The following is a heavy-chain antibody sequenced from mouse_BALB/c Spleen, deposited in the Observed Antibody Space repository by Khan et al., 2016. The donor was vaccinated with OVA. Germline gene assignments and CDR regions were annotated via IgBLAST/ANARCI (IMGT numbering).Heavy chain of an antibody. Sequence: QMQLEESGAELARPGASVKMSCKTSGYTFTTYTLHWVKQRPGRSLEWIGYINPSNDYTNYNQKFKDKSTLTADKSSSTAYMQLSRLTSEDSAVYYCARSGQLGLRGGFTYWGQGTLVTVSA. J-gene: IGHJ3*01. V-gene: IGHV1-4*01. CDR1: GYTFTTYT. CDR2: INPSNDYT. D-gene: IGHD3-2*01. CDR3: ARSGQLGLRGGFTY.